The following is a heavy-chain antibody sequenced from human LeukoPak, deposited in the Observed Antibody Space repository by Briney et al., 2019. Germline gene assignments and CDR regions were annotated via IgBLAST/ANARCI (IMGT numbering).Heavy chain of an antibody. CDR3: ATTGRSSGWIDAFDI. Sequence: PSETLSLTCTVSGGSLSSYYWSWIRQPPGKGLEWIGYIHYSGSTNYNPSLKSRITISVDTSKNQFSLKLSSVTAADTAVYHCATTGRSSGWIDAFDIWGQGTMVTVSS. CDR2: IHYSGST. V-gene: IGHV4-59*01. J-gene: IGHJ3*02. CDR1: GGSLSSYY. D-gene: IGHD6-19*01.